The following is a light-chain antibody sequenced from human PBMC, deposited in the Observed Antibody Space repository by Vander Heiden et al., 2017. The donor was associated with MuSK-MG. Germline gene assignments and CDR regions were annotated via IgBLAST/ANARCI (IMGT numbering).Light chain of an antibody. V-gene: IGLV3-25*03. J-gene: IGLJ2*01. CDR2: KDT. CDR3: QAADTSGVL. Sequence: SYELTQPPPVSVSPGQTARITRSGEALPNQYAYWYQQKPGQAPILVIYKDTERTSGIPVRFSGSSSGTTVTLTIGGVQAEDEADYYCQAADTSGVLFGGGTKLTVL. CDR1: ALPNQY.